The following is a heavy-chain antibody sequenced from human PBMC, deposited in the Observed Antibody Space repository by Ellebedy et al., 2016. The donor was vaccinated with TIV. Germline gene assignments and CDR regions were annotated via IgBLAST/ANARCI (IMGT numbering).Heavy chain of an antibody. CDR2: ISWNSGSI. V-gene: IGHV3-9*01. CDR1: GFTFEDYA. D-gene: IGHD3-16*01. CDR3: AKDKRMITFGGVIDY. J-gene: IGHJ4*02. Sequence: PGGSLRLSCAASGFTFEDYAMHWVRQAPGKGLEWVSGISWNSGSIGYVDSVKGRFTISRDNAKNSLYLQMNSLRPEDTALYYCAKDKRMITFGGVIDYWGQGILVTVSS.